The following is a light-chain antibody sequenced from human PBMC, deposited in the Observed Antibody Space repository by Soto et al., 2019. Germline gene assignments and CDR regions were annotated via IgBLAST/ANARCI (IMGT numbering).Light chain of an antibody. CDR3: QQLNTLPFT. V-gene: IGKV1-9*01. Sequence: IQLTPSPALLSASLGDRVTITCRASHDISTYLAWYQQKPGKAPKLIIYEASTLQSGVPSRFRGSGSGTEFTLTISGLLPEDFETYHCQQLNTLPFTFGQGTRLEIK. CDR1: HDISTY. J-gene: IGKJ5*01. CDR2: EAS.